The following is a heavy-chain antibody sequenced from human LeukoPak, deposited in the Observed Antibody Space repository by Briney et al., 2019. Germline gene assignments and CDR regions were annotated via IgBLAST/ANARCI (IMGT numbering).Heavy chain of an antibody. D-gene: IGHD6-13*01. Sequence: GASLRLSCGASGFTLSSSWMSWVRQAPGKGLEWVANIKQDGSEKYYVDSVKGRFTISRDNAKNSLYLQMNSLRAEDTAIYYCAKVHKESSAWSHWGQGTLVTVSS. V-gene: IGHV3-7*01. CDR2: IKQDGSEK. CDR3: AKVHKESSAWSH. CDR1: GFTLSSSW. J-gene: IGHJ4*02.